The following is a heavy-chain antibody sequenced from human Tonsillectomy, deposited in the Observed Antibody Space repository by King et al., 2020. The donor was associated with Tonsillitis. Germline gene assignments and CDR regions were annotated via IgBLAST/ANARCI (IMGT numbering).Heavy chain of an antibody. Sequence: VQLVESGGGVVQPGGSLRLSCEPSGFIFKSFGMHWVRQAPGKGLEWVASLSYDGGNKYYAESVKGRFTISRDNSEHMLFLQMSSLRGEDTAIYYCAKEGAGPFESWGQGTLVTVSA. CDR2: LSYDGGNK. D-gene: IGHD1-14*01. CDR1: GFIFKSFG. J-gene: IGHJ4*02. CDR3: AKEGAGPFES. V-gene: IGHV3-30*18.